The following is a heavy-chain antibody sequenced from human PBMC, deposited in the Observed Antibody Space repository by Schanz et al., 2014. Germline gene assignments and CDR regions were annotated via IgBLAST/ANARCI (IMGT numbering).Heavy chain of an antibody. Sequence: EVQLVESGGGLVQPGGSLRLSCVASGFTFSGSVMHWVRQASGKGLEWVANIKQDESERSYVDSVKGRFTISRDNAKNSLYLQMNSLRAEDTAVYYCERFQSPHQPFDYWGQGTLVTVSS. J-gene: IGHJ4*02. CDR2: IKQDESER. CDR1: GFTFSGSV. D-gene: IGHD2-2*01. CDR3: ERFQSPHQPFDY. V-gene: IGHV3-7*04.